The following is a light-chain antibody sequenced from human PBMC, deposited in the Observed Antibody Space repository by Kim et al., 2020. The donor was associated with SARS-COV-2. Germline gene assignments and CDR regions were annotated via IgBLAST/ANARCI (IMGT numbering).Light chain of an antibody. CDR3: SSYAGSNVV. J-gene: IGLJ2*01. CDR2: EVS. Sequence: PGQSVTISCTGTSSDVGGYNYVSWYQQHPGKAPKLMIYEVSKRPSGVPDRFSGSKSGNTASLTVSGVQAEDEADYYCSSYAGSNVVFGGGTQLTVL. CDR1: SSDVGGYNY. V-gene: IGLV2-8*01.